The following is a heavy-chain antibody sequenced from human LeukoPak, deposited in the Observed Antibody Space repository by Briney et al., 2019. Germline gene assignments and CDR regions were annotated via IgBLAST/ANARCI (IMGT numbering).Heavy chain of an antibody. V-gene: IGHV4-39*02. J-gene: IGHJ3*02. CDR2: VRYGGST. CDR3: GRVRNTSGFSNHDPSDI. D-gene: IGHD2-8*02. Sequence: SETLSLTCTVSGGSMSSNTHSWAWIRQPPGKGLEWIGSVRYGGSTYYNPSVNSRISVSADTSKNHFSLNLTSVTAADPAVYSGGRVRNTSGFSNHDPSDIGGKGTRVTV. CDR1: GGSMSSNTHS.